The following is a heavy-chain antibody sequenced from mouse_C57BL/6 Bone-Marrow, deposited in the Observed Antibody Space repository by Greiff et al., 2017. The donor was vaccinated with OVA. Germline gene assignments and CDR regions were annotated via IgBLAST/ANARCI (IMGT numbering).Heavy chain of an antibody. D-gene: IGHD1-1*01. Sequence: QVQLKESGPGLVQPSQSLSITCTVSGFSLTSYGVHWVRQPPGKGLEWLGVIWSGGSTDYNAAFISRLSISKDNSTSQVFFKMNSLQADDTAIYYCAKHITTAMDYWGQGTSVTVSS. V-gene: IGHV2-4*01. J-gene: IGHJ4*01. CDR3: AKHITTAMDY. CDR1: GFSLTSYG. CDR2: IWSGGST.